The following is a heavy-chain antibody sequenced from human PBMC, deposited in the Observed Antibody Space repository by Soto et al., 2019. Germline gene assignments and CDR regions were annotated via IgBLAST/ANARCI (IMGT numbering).Heavy chain of an antibody. J-gene: IGHJ3*02. V-gene: IGHV3-9*01. D-gene: IGHD2-2*01. CDR2: ISWNSGSI. CDR1: GFTFDDYA. CDR3: AKDIGCSSTSCYSDAFDI. Sequence: GGSLILSCAASGFTFDDYAIHWVRQAPGKGLEWVSGISWNSGSIGYADSVKGRFTISRDNAKNSLYLQMNSLRAEDTALYYCAKDIGCSSTSCYSDAFDIWGQGTMVTVSS.